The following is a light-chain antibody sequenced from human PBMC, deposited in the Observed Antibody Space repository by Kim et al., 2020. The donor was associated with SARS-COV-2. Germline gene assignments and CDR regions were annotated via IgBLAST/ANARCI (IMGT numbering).Light chain of an antibody. CDR3: QAWDSRTAI. V-gene: IGLV3-1*01. CDR2: QDS. CDR1: KLGDKY. J-gene: IGLJ2*01. Sequence: VATGPTASLNCAGDKLGDKYACWYHQKQGQPPVLVIYQDSKRPTGIPERFSGSDSGNTATLTISGTQAMDEADYYCQAWDSRTAIFGGGTQLTVL.